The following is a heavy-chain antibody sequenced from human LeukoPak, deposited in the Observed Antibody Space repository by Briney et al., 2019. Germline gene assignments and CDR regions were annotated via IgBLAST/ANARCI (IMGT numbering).Heavy chain of an antibody. J-gene: IGHJ1*01. D-gene: IGHD4-23*01. CDR1: GGSISSYY. CDR3: ARGEYGGNSGPFQH. Sequence: SETLSLTCTVSGGSISSYYWSWIRQPPGKGLEWIGYIYYSGSTNYNPSLKSRVTISVDTSKNQFSLKLSSVTAADTAVYYCARGEYGGNSGPFQHWGQGTLVTVSS. V-gene: IGHV4-59*08. CDR2: IYYSGST.